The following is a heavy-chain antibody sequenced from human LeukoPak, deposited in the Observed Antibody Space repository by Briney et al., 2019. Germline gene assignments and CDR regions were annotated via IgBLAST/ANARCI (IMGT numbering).Heavy chain of an antibody. CDR1: GFTFSSYT. D-gene: IGHD3-3*01. CDR2: MTSSSHS. J-gene: IGHJ4*02. V-gene: IGHV3-21*01. Sequence: KPGGSLRLSCAASGFTFSSYTMNWVRQAPGKGLEWVSSMTSSSHSYYAGSVKGRFTISRDNAKNSLFLQMNSLRAEDTAVYYCARDLDFWSGYKDYWGQGTLVTVSS. CDR3: ARDLDFWSGYKDY.